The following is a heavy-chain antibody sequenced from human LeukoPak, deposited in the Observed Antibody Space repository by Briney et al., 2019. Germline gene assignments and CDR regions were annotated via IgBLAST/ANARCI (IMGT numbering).Heavy chain of an antibody. CDR3: ASTRRYEAFDI. CDR2: IIPIFGTA. Sequence: SVKVSCKASGGTFSSYATSWVRQAPGQGLEWMGGIIPIFGTANYAQKFQGRVTITTDESTSTAYMELSSLRSEDTAVYYCASTRRYEAFDIWGQGTMVTVSS. D-gene: IGHD3-16*02. CDR1: GGTFSSYA. J-gene: IGHJ3*02. V-gene: IGHV1-69*05.